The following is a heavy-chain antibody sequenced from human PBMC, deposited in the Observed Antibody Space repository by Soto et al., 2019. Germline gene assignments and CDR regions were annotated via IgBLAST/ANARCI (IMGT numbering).Heavy chain of an antibody. Sequence: QVQLVQSGAEVKKPGSSVKVSCKASGGTFSSYAISWVRQAPGQGLEWMGGIIPIFGTANYAQKFQGRVTISAEESTSTAYMELSSLSSEDTAVYYWAREGRHYDSSGPDYYYYYGMDVWGQGTTVTVSS. CDR2: IIPIFGTA. CDR1: GGTFSSYA. CDR3: AREGRHYDSSGPDYYYYYGMDV. V-gene: IGHV1-69*01. D-gene: IGHD3-22*01. J-gene: IGHJ6*02.